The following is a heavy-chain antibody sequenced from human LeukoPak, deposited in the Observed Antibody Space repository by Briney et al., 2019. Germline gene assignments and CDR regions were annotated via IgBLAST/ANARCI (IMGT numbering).Heavy chain of an antibody. CDR3: ARGRFPHYMYYGMDV. Sequence: GGSLRLSCAASGFTFSGYAINWVRQAPGKGLEWVSSIRGGGDITYYADSVKGRFTISRDNSKNTLYLQVNSLRAEDTAVYYCARGRFPHYMYYGMDVWGQGTTVTVSS. V-gene: IGHV3-23*01. CDR1: GFTFSGYA. CDR2: IRGGGDIT. D-gene: IGHD3-3*01. J-gene: IGHJ6*02.